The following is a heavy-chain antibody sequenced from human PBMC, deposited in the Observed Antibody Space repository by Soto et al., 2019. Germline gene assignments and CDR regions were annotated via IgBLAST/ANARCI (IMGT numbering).Heavy chain of an antibody. Sequence: SETLSLTCTVSGGSISSCGYYWSWIRQHPGKGLEWIGYIYYSGSTYYNPSLKSRVTISVDTSKNQFSLKLSSVTAADTAVYYCARAATVLRWSPGWFYPWGQGTLVTVSS. CDR3: ARAATVLRWSPGWFYP. D-gene: IGHD3-10*01. J-gene: IGHJ5*02. V-gene: IGHV4-31*03. CDR1: GGSISSCGYY. CDR2: IYYSGST.